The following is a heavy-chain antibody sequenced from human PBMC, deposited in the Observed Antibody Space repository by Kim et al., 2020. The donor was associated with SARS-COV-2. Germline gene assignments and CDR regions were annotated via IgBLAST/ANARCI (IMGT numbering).Heavy chain of an antibody. CDR1: GFTFSSYW. V-gene: IGHV3-74*01. D-gene: IGHD2-21*02. J-gene: IGHJ2*01. CDR2: INSDGSST. Sequence: GGSLRLSCAASGFTFSSYWMHWVRQAPGKGLVWVSRINSDGSSTSYADSVKGRFTISRDNAKNTLYMQMNSLRAEDTAVYYCARDSVTDWYFDLWGRGTLVTVSS. CDR3: ARDSVTDWYFDL.